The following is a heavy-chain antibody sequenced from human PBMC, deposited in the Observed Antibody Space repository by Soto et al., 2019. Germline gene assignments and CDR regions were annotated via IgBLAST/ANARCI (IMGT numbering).Heavy chain of an antibody. J-gene: IGHJ6*02. CDR1: GGTFSSYA. CDR2: IIPIFGTA. CDR3: ASKPGIAAAGTLLGMDV. Sequence: SVKVSCKASGGTFSSYAISWVRQAPGQGLEWVGGIIPIFGTANYAQKFQGRVTITADESTSTAYMELSSLRSEDTAVYYCASKPGIAAAGTLLGMDVWGQGTTVTVSS. D-gene: IGHD6-13*01. V-gene: IGHV1-69*13.